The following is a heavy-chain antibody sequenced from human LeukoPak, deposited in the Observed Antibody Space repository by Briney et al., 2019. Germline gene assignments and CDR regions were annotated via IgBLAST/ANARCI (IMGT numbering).Heavy chain of an antibody. D-gene: IGHD5-12*01. V-gene: IGHV3-23*03. CDR3: AKDRVSDSGYDIDY. CDR2: IYGGGGVI. CDR1: GFTFSGYG. J-gene: IGHJ4*02. Sequence: GGSLRLSCAASGFTFSGYGMYWVRQAPRKGLEWVAGIYGGGGVIKYADSVKGRFTISRDNSENILYLQMDSLSVEDTAMYYCAKDRVSDSGYDIDYWGQGTLVTVSS.